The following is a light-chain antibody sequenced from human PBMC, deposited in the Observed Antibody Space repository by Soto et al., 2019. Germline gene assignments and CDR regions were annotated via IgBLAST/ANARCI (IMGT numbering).Light chain of an antibody. CDR2: DVT. Sequence: QSVLTQPPSASGSPGQSVTISCTGARSDVGGYNFFSWYQHHPGKAPRLMIYDVTQRPSGVPDRFSGSKSGNTASLTVSGLQVDDEAYYYCSSYAGSSIPVAFGGGTKLTVL. V-gene: IGLV2-8*01. CDR3: SSYAGSSIPVA. CDR1: RSDVGGYNF. J-gene: IGLJ2*01.